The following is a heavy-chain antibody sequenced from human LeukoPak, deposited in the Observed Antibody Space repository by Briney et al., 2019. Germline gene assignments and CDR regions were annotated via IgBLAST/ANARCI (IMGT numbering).Heavy chain of an antibody. Sequence: PGGSLRLSCAASGFIFSIYVMHCLRQAPGKGLEWVAVMYYDGISKYYADSVKGRFTISRDNSKNTLYLQMNSLRVEDTAVYYCARDYYCSGGSCLYFDYWGQGTLVTVSS. CDR3: ARDYYCSGGSCLYFDY. J-gene: IGHJ4*02. D-gene: IGHD2-15*01. CDR1: GFIFSIYV. CDR2: MYYDGISK. V-gene: IGHV3-33*01.